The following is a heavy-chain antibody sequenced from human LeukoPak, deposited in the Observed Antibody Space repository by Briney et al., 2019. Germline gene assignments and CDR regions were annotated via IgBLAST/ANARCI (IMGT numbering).Heavy chain of an antibody. CDR2: MNPNSGNT. V-gene: IGHV1-8*01. CDR3: AKGEDYDFWSGYTLDY. CDR1: GYTFTSYD. Sequence: ASVKVSCKASGYTFTSYDINWVRQATGQGLEWMGWMNPNSGNTGYAQKFQGRVTMTEDTSTDTAYMELSSLRSEDTAVYYCAKGEDYDFWSGYTLDYWGQGTLVTVSS. D-gene: IGHD3-3*01. J-gene: IGHJ4*02.